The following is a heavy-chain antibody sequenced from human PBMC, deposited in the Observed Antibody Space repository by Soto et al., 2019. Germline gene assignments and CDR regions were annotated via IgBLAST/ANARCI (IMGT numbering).Heavy chain of an antibody. CDR3: ARDGRIAVAGGYYYYGMDV. CDR2: ISAYNGNT. V-gene: IGHV1-18*01. Sequence: ASVKVSFKASGYTFTSYGISWVRQAPGQGLEWMGWISAYNGNTNYAQKLQGRVTMTTDTSTSTAYMELRSLRSDDTAVYYCARDGRIAVAGGYYYYGMDVWGQGTTVTVSS. D-gene: IGHD6-19*01. J-gene: IGHJ6*02. CDR1: GYTFTSYG.